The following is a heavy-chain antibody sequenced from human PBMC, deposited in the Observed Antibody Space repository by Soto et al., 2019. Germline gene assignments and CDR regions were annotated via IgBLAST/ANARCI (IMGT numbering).Heavy chain of an antibody. CDR3: ATQEVGGSYVYTFDP. CDR2: IYYSGST. CDR1: GGSITSSSYY. J-gene: IGHJ5*02. D-gene: IGHD1-26*01. Sequence: SETLSLTCTVPGGSITSSSYYWGWIRQAPGKGLEWIGSIYYSGSTYYNPSLKSRVTISVDTSKNQFSLKLSSVTAADTAVYYCATQEVGGSYVYTFDPWGQGTLVTVS. V-gene: IGHV4-39*01.